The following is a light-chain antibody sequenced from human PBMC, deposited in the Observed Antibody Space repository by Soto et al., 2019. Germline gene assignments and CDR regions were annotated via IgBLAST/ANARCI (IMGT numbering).Light chain of an antibody. CDR2: DVI. J-gene: IGLJ1*01. CDR3: CSYVGSYSYV. CDR1: ISDVGGYNS. Sequence: QCALSQPRSLSGSPGQSVTVSCIGTISDVGGYNSVSWYQEHPGKAPKLMIYDVIKRPSGVPDRFSGSKSGNTASLTISGLLAEDEADYYCCSYVGSYSYVYGTGTKVNVL. V-gene: IGLV2-11*01.